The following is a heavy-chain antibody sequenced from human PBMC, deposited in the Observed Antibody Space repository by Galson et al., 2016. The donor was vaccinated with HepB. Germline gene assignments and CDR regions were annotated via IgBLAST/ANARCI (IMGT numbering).Heavy chain of an antibody. J-gene: IGHJ5*01. CDR3: VNRGYSSSWYDS. CDR2: ISGSATST. D-gene: IGHD2-2*01. Sequence: SLRLSCAASGITFSSYAMSWVRQAPGRGLEWVSTISGSATSTYYADSVRGRFTISRDNSKNTLYLQMNSLRAEDTAVYYCVNRGYSSSWYDSWGQGTLVTVSS. CDR1: GITFSSYA. V-gene: IGHV3-23*01.